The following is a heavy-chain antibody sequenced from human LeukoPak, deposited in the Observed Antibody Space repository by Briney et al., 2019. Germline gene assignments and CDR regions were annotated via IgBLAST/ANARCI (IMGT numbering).Heavy chain of an antibody. D-gene: IGHD3-10*01. CDR3: ARYYYGSGSYRTFDR. J-gene: IGHJ4*02. CDR1: GFTLSDYS. Sequence: GSLRLSCAASGFTLSDYSMNWVRQAPGKGLEGVSSISNSGVIYYADSVKGRFTISRDNAKNSLYLQIYSLRDEDTAVYYCARYYYGSGSYRTFDRWGQGTLLTVSS. V-gene: IGHV3-69-1*01. CDR2: ISNSGVI.